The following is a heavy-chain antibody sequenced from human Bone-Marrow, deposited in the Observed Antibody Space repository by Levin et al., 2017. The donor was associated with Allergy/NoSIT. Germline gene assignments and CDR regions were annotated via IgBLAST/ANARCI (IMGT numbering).Heavy chain of an antibody. CDR2: IYTGGSR. CDR3: TKDLEVSGIFFYNGMDV. CDR1: GFVVSDFY. D-gene: IGHD2-8*02. J-gene: IGHJ6*02. Sequence: PGGSLRLSCAASGFVVSDFYMNWVRQTPGKGLEWVSVIYTGGSRYYAESVKGRFTISRDNSKNTLYLQMDNLRDEDTAIYYCTKDLEVSGIFFYNGMDVWGQGTTVTVSS. V-gene: IGHV3-53*01.